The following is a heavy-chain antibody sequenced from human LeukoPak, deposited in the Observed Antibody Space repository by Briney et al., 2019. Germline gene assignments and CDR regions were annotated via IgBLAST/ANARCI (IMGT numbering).Heavy chain of an antibody. V-gene: IGHV3-23*01. D-gene: IGHD3-22*01. CDR1: GFTFYMYA. CDR3: AKDRPNFHENSGHYYRRDGDS. J-gene: IGHJ5*01. Sequence: PGGXXXXXXQAXGFTFYMYAMSWVRQAPGKGLEWVARMCGTAGXTFYPDSVKGRFTISRDNSKKGLYLRMNRLTAEDTAIYYCAKDRPNFHENSGHYYRRDGDSWGQGTLVTVSS. CDR2: MCGTAGXT.